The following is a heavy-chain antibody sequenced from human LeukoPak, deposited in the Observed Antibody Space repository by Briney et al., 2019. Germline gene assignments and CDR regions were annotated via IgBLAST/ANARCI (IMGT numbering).Heavy chain of an antibody. Sequence: AGGSLRLSCTASGFTFSNVGMHWVRQAPGKGLEWVAVISYDGSNKYYADSVKGRFTISRDNSKNTLYLQMNSLRAEDTAVYYCAKEGALRFLEWLRSYFDYWGQGTLVTVSS. CDR2: ISYDGSNK. CDR1: GFTFSNVG. J-gene: IGHJ4*02. CDR3: AKEGALRFLEWLRSYFDY. D-gene: IGHD3-3*01. V-gene: IGHV3-30*18.